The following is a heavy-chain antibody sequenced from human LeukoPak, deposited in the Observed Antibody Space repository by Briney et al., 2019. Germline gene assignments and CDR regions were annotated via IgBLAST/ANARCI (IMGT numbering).Heavy chain of an antibody. D-gene: IGHD2-21*02. CDR2: IRNDGSGK. J-gene: IGHJ4*02. CDR3: VQDRDCEFGY. CDR1: GFTYRNYG. Sequence: GSLRLSCAASGFTYRNYGMHWVRRAPGKGLEWVTFIRNDGSGKYYAASVRGRFTISRDESKNTLYLQMKSLRAEDTAVYHCVQDRDCEFGYWGRGTLVTVSS. V-gene: IGHV3-30*02.